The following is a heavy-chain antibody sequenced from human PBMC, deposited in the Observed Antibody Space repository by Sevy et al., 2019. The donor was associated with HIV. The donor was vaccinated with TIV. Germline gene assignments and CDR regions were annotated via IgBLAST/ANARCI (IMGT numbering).Heavy chain of an antibody. J-gene: IGHJ6*02. CDR2: IWYDGSNK. D-gene: IGHD2-2*01. Sequence: GETLKISCAASGFTFSSYGMHWVRQAPGKGLEWVAVIWYDGSNKYYADSVKGRFTISRDNSKNTLYLQMNSLRAEDTAVYYCARDLVVVVPAGIGDYYYYYGMDVWGQGTTVTVSS. CDR3: ARDLVVVVPAGIGDYYYYYGMDV. CDR1: GFTFSSYG. V-gene: IGHV3-33*01.